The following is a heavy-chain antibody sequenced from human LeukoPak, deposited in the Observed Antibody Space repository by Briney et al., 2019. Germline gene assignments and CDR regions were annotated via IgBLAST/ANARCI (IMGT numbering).Heavy chain of an antibody. J-gene: IGHJ4*02. CDR2: INHSGST. D-gene: IGHD3-9*01. Sequence: PTETLSLTCAVYGGSFSGYYWSWIRRPPGKGLEWIGEINHSGSTNYNPSLKSRVTISVDTSKNRFSLKLSSVTAADTAVYYCARGHGILTGYYVDYWGQGTLVTVSS. V-gene: IGHV4-34*01. CDR3: ARGHGILTGYYVDY. CDR1: GGSFSGYY.